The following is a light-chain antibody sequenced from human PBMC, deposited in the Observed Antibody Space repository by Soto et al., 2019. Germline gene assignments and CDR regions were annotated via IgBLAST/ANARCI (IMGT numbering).Light chain of an antibody. V-gene: IGKV3-20*01. CDR3: QQYGSSPFT. J-gene: IGKJ4*01. CDR1: QSVSSNF. Sequence: IVLTQSPGTLSLSPGERATLSCRASQSVSSNFLAWYQQKPGQAPRLLIYGASSRATGIPDRISGSGSGTDFTLTISRLEPEDFGVYYCQQYGSSPFTFGGGTKVEIK. CDR2: GAS.